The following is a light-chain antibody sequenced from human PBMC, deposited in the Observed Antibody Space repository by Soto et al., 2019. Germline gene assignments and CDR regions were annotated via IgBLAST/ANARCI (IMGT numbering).Light chain of an antibody. CDR3: QQYGSPLWT. J-gene: IGKJ1*01. V-gene: IGKV3-20*01. Sequence: ENVLTQSPGTLSLSPGERATLSCRASQSVGSAWLAWYQQKPGQAPRPLLYSTSTRATGIPDRFSGSGSGTDFTLTISRLEPEDFAVYYCQQYGSPLWTFGQGTKVEVK. CDR2: STS. CDR1: QSVGSAW.